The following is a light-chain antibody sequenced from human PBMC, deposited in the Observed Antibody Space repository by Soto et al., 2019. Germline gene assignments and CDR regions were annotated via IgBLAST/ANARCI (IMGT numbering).Light chain of an antibody. CDR3: ASWDDNLNGGV. CDR1: NSDIGNYNY. V-gene: IGLV2-11*01. J-gene: IGLJ3*02. CDR2: DVS. Sequence: QSALTQPRSVSGSPGQSVTISCTGTNSDIGNYNYVSWYQQHPGKAPKVMIYDVSKRPSGVPDRFSGSKSGNTASLTISGLHSEDEADYYCASWDDNLNGGVFGGGTKVTVL.